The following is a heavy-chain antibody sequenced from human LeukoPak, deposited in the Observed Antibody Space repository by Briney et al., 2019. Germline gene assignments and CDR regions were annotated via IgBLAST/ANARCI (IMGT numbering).Heavy chain of an antibody. CDR3: ATLMLERRWFDP. CDR1: GYTLTELS. J-gene: IGHJ5*02. CDR2: FDPEDGET. Sequence: ASVKVSCKVSGYTLTELSMHWVRQAPGKGLEWMGGFDPEDGETIYAQKFQGRVTMTEDTSTGTAYMELSSLRSEDTAVYYCATLMLERRWFDPWGQGTLVTVSS. V-gene: IGHV1-24*01. D-gene: IGHD1-1*01.